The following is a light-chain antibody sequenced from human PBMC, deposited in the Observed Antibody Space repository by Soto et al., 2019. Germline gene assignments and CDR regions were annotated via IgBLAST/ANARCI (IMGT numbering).Light chain of an antibody. CDR2: GAS. Sequence: EIVMTQSPATLSVSPGERATLSCRASQSVSSNLAWYQQKPGQAPRLLIYGASTRATGIPARFSGSGSETEVTLTISSLQSEDFAVYYCQQYNNWPLYTVGQGTKLEIK. CDR3: QQYNNWPLYT. CDR1: QSVSSN. V-gene: IGKV3-15*01. J-gene: IGKJ2*01.